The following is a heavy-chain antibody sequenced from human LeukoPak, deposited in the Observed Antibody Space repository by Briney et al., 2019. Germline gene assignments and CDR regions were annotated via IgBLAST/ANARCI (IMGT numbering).Heavy chain of an antibody. Sequence: SETLSLTCTVSGYSISSYYWSWIRRPPGKGLEWIGYIYYSGSTNYNPSLKSRVTMSVDTSKNQFSLKVSSVTAADTAVYYCARGYDFWSFWGQGTLVTVSS. V-gene: IGHV4-59*01. CDR2: IYYSGST. CDR3: ARGYDFWSF. CDR1: GYSISSYY. D-gene: IGHD3-3*01. J-gene: IGHJ4*02.